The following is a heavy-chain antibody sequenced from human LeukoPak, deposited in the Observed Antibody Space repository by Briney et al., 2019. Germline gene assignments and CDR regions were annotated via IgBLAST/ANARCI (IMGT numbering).Heavy chain of an antibody. Sequence: PGGSLRLSCAASGFTFSRYWMSWVRQAPGKGLEWVANIKQDGSETDYVDSVKGRITISRDNAKNSVYLQINSLRAEDTAVYYCARIGYSSSSWDYWGQGTLVTVSS. J-gene: IGHJ4*02. CDR3: ARIGYSSSSWDY. CDR1: GFTFSRYW. V-gene: IGHV3-7*01. D-gene: IGHD6-6*01. CDR2: IKQDGSET.